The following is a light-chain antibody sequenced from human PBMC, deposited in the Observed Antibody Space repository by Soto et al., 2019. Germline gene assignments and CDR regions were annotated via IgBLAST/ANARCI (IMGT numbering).Light chain of an antibody. J-gene: IGLJ1*01. Sequence: QSVVTQPASVSGPPGQSISIPCTGTSSVVGGYDYVPWYQPHTGKAPKLMIFEVSNRPSEVSDRFSGSKSGNTASLTISGLQVEDEADYYCTSYATRSPDVFGTGTKVTVL. CDR2: EVS. V-gene: IGLV2-14*01. CDR1: SSVVGGYDY. CDR3: TSYATRSPDV.